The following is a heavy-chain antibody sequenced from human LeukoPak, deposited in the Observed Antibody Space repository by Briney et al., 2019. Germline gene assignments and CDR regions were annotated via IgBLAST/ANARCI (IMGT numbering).Heavy chain of an antibody. J-gene: IGHJ5*02. CDR3: AREVVTEEDWFDP. CDR2: INHSGST. V-gene: IGHV4-34*01. CDR1: GGSFSGYY. Sequence: PSETLSLTCAVYGGSFSGYYWSWIRQPPGKGLEWIGEINHSGSTNYNPSLKSRVTISVDTSKNQFSLKLSSVTAADTAVYYCAREVVTEEDWFDPWGQGTLVTVSS. D-gene: IGHD2-21*02.